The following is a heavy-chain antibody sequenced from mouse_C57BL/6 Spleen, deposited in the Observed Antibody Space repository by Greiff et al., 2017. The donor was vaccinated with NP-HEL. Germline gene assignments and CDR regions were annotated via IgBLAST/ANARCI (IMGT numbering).Heavy chain of an antibody. Sequence: QVQLQQSGAELVKPGASVKLSCKASGYTFTEYTIHWVKQSSGQGLEWIGWFYPGSGSIKYNETFKDKATLTADKSSSTVYMELSRWTSEDAAVYFCAGYDYDGWYFDVSGTGTTVTVSS. J-gene: IGHJ1*03. CDR3: AGYDYDGWYFDV. V-gene: IGHV1-62-2*01. CDR1: GYTFTEYT. D-gene: IGHD2-12*01. CDR2: FYPGSGSI.